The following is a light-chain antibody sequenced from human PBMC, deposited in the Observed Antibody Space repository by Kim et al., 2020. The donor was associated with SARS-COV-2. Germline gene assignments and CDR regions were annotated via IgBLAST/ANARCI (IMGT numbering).Light chain of an antibody. CDR3: GSYVGAYRE. Sequence: PDKPVTVSWNETSSDVGCYHYVSRFQQAPGKAPEHIIYDVTKRHSGVPDRFSGYRSGNTVSLNISGIQADDGADYYCGSYVGAYRELGRGTQLTV. CDR1: SSDVGCYHY. J-gene: IGLJ3*02. CDR2: DVT. V-gene: IGLV2-11*01.